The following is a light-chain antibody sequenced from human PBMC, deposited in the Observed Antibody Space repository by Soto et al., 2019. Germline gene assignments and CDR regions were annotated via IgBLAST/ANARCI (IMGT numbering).Light chain of an antibody. CDR3: QQYNNWIT. CDR2: DAS. Sequence: EIVMTQSPATLSVSPGERATLSCSASQSVSSNLAWYQQKPGQAPRLLVYDASTRATGIPARFSGSGSGTEFTLTISSLQSEDFAVYYCQQYNNWITFGQGTRLEIK. V-gene: IGKV3-15*01. CDR1: QSVSSN. J-gene: IGKJ5*01.